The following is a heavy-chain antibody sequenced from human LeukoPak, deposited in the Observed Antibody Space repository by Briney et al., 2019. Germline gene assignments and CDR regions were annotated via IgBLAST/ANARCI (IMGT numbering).Heavy chain of an antibody. V-gene: IGHV4-38-2*02. CDR1: AYSIRSNYY. Sequence: PSETLSLTCTLSAYSIRSNYYWGWIRQPPGKGLEWIGSIYHSGSTFYAPSLKSRVTTSLDTSKNQFSLNLSSVTAADTAVYYCARGRDVYNYAYWGQGTLVTVSS. CDR3: ARGRDVYNYAY. J-gene: IGHJ4*02. D-gene: IGHD5-24*01. CDR2: IYHSGST.